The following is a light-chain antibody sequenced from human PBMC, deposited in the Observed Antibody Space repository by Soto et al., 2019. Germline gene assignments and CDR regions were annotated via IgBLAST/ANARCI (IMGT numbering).Light chain of an antibody. CDR1: QSVSSYY. V-gene: IGKV3-20*01. CDR2: GAS. CDR3: QQYGSSPLT. J-gene: IGKJ4*01. Sequence: EIVLTQSPGTLSFSPGARATLGCRASQSVSSYYLAWYQQKPGQAPRLLIYGASTRATGIPERFSGSGSGTDFTLTISRLEPEDFAVYYCQQYGSSPLTFGGGTKVEIK.